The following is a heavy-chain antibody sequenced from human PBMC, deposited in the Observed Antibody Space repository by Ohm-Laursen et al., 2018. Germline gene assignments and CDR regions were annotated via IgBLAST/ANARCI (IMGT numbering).Heavy chain of an antibody. J-gene: IGHJ4*02. V-gene: IGHV1-8*02. Sequence: ASVKVSCKASGYTFSSYGINWVRQATGQGLEWMGWMNPNSGNTGYAQKFQGRVTMTRNTSISTAYMELSSLRSEDTAVYYCARAPTYYDFWSGYYRPLDYWGQGTLVTVSS. CDR3: ARAPTYYDFWSGYYRPLDY. CDR2: MNPNSGNT. CDR1: GYTFSSYG. D-gene: IGHD3-3*01.